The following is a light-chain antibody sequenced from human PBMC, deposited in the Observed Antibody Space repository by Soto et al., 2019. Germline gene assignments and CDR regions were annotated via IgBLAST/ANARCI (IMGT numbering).Light chain of an antibody. CDR1: QSISSW. J-gene: IGKJ1*01. V-gene: IGKV1-5*03. CDR3: QQYNSSPWT. Sequence: DIQMTQSPSTLSASVGDRVTITCRASQSISSWLAWYQQKPGKAPTLLIYKASSLESGVPSRFSGCGSGTEFTLTISSLQPDDFATYYCQQYNSSPWTFGQGTKVEIK. CDR2: KAS.